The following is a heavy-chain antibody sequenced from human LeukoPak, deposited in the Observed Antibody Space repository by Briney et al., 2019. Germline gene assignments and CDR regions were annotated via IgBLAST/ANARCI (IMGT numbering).Heavy chain of an antibody. J-gene: IGHJ6*02. V-gene: IGHV3-66*01. CDR1: GFTVSNND. Sequence: GGSLRLSCAASGFTVSNNDMSWVRQAPGKGLEWVSGIYIGGRTISVDSVRGRFTISRDNSKNTLYLQMNSLRAEDTALYYCARGAGAYKHYAMDVWGQGTTVAVSS. CDR3: ARGAGAYKHYAMDV. CDR2: IYIGGRT. D-gene: IGHD6-19*01.